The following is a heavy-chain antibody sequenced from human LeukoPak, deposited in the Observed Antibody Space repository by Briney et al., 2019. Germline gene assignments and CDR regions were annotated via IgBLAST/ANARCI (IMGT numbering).Heavy chain of an antibody. CDR2: IYHSGST. CDR1: GGSISGGGYS. Sequence: PSQTLSLTCAVSGGSISGGGYSWSWIRQPPGKGLEWIGYIYHSGSTYYNPSLKSRVTISVDRSKNQFSLKLSSVTAADTAVYYCARRAVTTLDYWGQGTLVTVSS. V-gene: IGHV4-30-2*01. CDR3: ARRAVTTLDY. D-gene: IGHD4-17*01. J-gene: IGHJ4*02.